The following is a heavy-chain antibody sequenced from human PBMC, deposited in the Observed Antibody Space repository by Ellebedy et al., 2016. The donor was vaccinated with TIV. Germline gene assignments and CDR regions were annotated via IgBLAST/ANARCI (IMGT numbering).Heavy chain of an antibody. J-gene: IGHJ6*02. V-gene: IGHV3-21*01. CDR3: ARPYPYNYYGMDV. CDR2: ISSTSSYI. Sequence: GESLKISCAASGFIFSSYSMSWVRQAPGKGLEWVSSISSTSSYIYYADSVKGRFTISRDNAKNSLYLQMNSLRAEDTAVYYCARPYPYNYYGMDVWGQGTTVTVSS. CDR1: GFIFSSYS.